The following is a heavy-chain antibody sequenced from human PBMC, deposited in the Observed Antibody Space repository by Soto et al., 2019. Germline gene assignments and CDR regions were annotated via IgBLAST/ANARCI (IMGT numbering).Heavy chain of an antibody. CDR2: IIPIFGTA. CDR3: ARDPGENPPPNAFDI. Sequence: SVKGSCKASGGTFSSYAISWVRQAPGQGLEWMGGIIPIFGTANYAQKFQGRVTITADESTSTAYMELSSLRSEDTAVYYCARDPGENPPPNAFDIWGQGTMVTVSS. CDR1: GGTFSSYA. V-gene: IGHV1-69*13. J-gene: IGHJ3*02.